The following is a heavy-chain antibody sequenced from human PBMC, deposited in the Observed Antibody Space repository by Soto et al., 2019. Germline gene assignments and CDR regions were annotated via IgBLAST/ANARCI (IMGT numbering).Heavy chain of an antibody. CDR3: AKGARITMIVVVISSFGGSDY. CDR2: ISGSGGST. CDR1: GFTFSSYA. J-gene: IGHJ4*02. Sequence: EVQLLESGGGLVQPGGSLRLSCAASGFTFSSYAMSWVRQAPGKGLEWVSAISGSGGSTYYADSVKGRFTISRDNSKNTLYLQMNSLRAEDTAVYYCAKGARITMIVVVISSFGGSDYWGQGTLVTVSS. D-gene: IGHD3-22*01. V-gene: IGHV3-23*01.